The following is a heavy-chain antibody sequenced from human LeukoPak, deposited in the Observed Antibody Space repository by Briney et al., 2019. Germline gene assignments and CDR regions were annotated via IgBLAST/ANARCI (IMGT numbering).Heavy chain of an antibody. Sequence: GGSLRLSCAASGFTFGSYGMHWVRQAPGKGLEWVAFIRYDGSNKYYADSVKGRFTISRDNSKNTLYLQMNSLRAEDTAVYYCAKDQLGEELLGDYWGQGTLVTVSS. CDR1: GFTFGSYG. V-gene: IGHV3-30*02. J-gene: IGHJ4*02. D-gene: IGHD1-26*01. CDR3: AKDQLGEELLGDY. CDR2: IRYDGSNK.